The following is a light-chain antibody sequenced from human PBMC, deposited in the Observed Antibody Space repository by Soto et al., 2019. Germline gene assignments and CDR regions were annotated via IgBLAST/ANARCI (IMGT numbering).Light chain of an antibody. Sequence: EIVMTQSPDTLYVSPGERATLSCRASQSVSSNLAWYQQKPGQAPRLLIYGASTRATGIAARFSGSGSGTEFTLTISSLQSEDFAVYYCQQYNQWPRTFGQGTKVDI. CDR2: GAS. V-gene: IGKV3-15*01. J-gene: IGKJ1*01. CDR3: QQYNQWPRT. CDR1: QSVSSN.